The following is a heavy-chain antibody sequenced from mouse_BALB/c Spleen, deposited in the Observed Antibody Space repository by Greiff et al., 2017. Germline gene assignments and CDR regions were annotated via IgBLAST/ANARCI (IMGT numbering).Heavy chain of an antibody. Sequence: EVKLMESGGGLVKPGGSLKFSCAASGFTFSSYAMSWVRQTPEQRLEWVAFISSRGSTYYPDSVKGRFTISRDNARNILYLQMSSLRSEDTAMYYCARRGYGRAMDYWGQGTSVTVSS. CDR1: GFTFSSYA. CDR3: ARRGYGRAMDY. J-gene: IGHJ4*01. V-gene: IGHV5-6-5*01. D-gene: IGHD2-14*01. CDR2: ISSRGST.